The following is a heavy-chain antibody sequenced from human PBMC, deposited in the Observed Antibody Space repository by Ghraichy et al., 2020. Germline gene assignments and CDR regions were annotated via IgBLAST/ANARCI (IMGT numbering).Heavy chain of an antibody. Sequence: LSLTCAVSGFTVSNDYMSWVRQAPGKGLEWVSVIYSGGSTYYAGSVKGRFTISRDISKNTLYLQMNSLRVEDTAVYYCARGYGGNSEKAEWGQGTLVTVSS. CDR3: ARGYGGNSEKAE. D-gene: IGHD4-23*01. CDR1: GFTVSNDY. J-gene: IGHJ4*02. CDR2: IYSGGST. V-gene: IGHV3-66*01.